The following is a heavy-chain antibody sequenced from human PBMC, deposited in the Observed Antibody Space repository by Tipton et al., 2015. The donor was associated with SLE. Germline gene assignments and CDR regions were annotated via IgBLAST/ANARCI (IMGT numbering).Heavy chain of an antibody. CDR2: VSHTGSS. D-gene: IGHD3-10*01. CDR1: GYSLSSAYY. J-gene: IGHJ4*02. Sequence: TLSLTCTVSGYSLSSAYYWGWIRQPPGRGLEWIGSVSHTGSSYYNPSLKSRVTISVDTSKNQFSLKLSSVTAADTAVYYCARHASRRSGSYNEIDYWGQGTLVTVSS. V-gene: IGHV4-38-2*02. CDR3: ARHASRRSGSYNEIDY.